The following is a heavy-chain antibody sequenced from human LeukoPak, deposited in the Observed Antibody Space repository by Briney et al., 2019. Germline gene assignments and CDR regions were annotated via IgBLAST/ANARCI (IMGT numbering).Heavy chain of an antibody. CDR3: ARGSRGFSDGMDV. Sequence: GGSLRLSCAASGFTLSSYSMNWVRPAPGRGLECVSSISSSSSYIYYADSVKGRFTISRDNAKNSLYLQMNSLRAEDTAVYYCARGSRGFSDGMDVWGQGTTVTVSS. CDR1: GFTLSSYS. CDR2: ISSSSSYI. D-gene: IGHD2/OR15-2a*01. J-gene: IGHJ6*02. V-gene: IGHV3-21*01.